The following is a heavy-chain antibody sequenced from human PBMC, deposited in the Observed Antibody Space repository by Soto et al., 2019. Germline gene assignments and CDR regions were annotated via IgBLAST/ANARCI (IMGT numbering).Heavy chain of an antibody. V-gene: IGHV1-2*04. CDR3: ARGDYGGNSGWFDP. Sequence: QVQLVQSGAEVKKPGASVKVSCKASGYTFTGYYMHWVRQAPGQGLEWMGWINPNSGGTNYAQKVQGWVTMTRDTSISTAYMELSRLRSDDTAVYYCARGDYGGNSGWFDPWGQGTLVTVSS. CDR2: INPNSGGT. D-gene: IGHD4-17*01. CDR1: GYTFTGYY. J-gene: IGHJ5*02.